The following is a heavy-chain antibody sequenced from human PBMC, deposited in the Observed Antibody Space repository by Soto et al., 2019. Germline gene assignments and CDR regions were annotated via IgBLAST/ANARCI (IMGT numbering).Heavy chain of an antibody. Sequence: SETLSLTCTVSGGSISSYYWSWIRQPPGKGLEWIGYIYYSGSTNYNPSLKSRVTISVDTSKNQFSLKLSSVTAADTAVYYCARGRGRYGSGSAYYFDYWGQGTLVTVSS. CDR1: GGSISSYY. CDR3: ARGRGRYGSGSAYYFDY. CDR2: IYYSGST. V-gene: IGHV4-59*01. J-gene: IGHJ4*02. D-gene: IGHD3-10*01.